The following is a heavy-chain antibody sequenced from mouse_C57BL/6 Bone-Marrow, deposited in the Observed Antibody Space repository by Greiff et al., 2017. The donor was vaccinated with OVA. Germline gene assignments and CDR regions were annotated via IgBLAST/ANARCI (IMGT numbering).Heavy chain of an antibody. CDR2: IYPGDGDT. CDR3: ASGTVVATGFDY. Sequence: QVQLQQSGPELVKPGASVKISCKASGYAFSSSWMNWVKQRPGKGLEWIGRIYPGDGDTNYNGKFKGKATLTADKSSSTAYMQLSSLTSDDSAVYFCASGTVVATGFDYWGQGTTLTVSS. J-gene: IGHJ2*01. CDR1: GYAFSSSW. V-gene: IGHV1-82*01. D-gene: IGHD1-1*01.